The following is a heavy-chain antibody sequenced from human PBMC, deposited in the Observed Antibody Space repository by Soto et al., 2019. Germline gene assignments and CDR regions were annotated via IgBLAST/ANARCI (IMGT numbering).Heavy chain of an antibody. J-gene: IGHJ4*02. D-gene: IGHD6-19*01. CDR3: AKLKSSGGPADY. CDR1: GFTFSSYA. CDR2: ISGIGGST. V-gene: IGHV3-23*01. Sequence: HPGGSLRLSCAASGFTFSSYAMSWVRQAPGKGLECVSVISGIGGSTYYADSVKGRFTISRDNSKNTLYLQMNSLRAEDTAVYYCAKLKSSGGPADYWGQGTLVTVSS.